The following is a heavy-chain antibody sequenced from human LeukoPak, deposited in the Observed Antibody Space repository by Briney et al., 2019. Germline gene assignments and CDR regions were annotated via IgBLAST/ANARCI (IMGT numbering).Heavy chain of an antibody. CDR3: ATGNYYDSRGDYTFEQ. Sequence: AGYLRLSCSASGFTFSRYWMHWLRQAPGKGLVWISRINGGGTTTSYADSVKGGLTISRDNGKNTMYLQMNSLRAEDVVVYYSATGNYYDSRGDYTFEQWGQGTLVTVSS. D-gene: IGHD3-22*01. V-gene: IGHV3-74*01. J-gene: IGHJ1*01. CDR1: GFTFSRYW. CDR2: INGGGTTT.